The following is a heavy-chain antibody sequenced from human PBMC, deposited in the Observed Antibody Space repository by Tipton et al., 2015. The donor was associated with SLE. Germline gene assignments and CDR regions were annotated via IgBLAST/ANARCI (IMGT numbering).Heavy chain of an antibody. CDR2: IHYSGST. V-gene: IGHV4-61*05. J-gene: IGHJ4*02. CDR3: ARGGGDSSSCQDFDF. D-gene: IGHD6-13*01. Sequence: TLSLTCTVSGGSISSSSYYWDWIRQPPGKGLEWIGYIHYSGSTSNNPSLKSRVTISVDTSKNQFSLKLSSVTAADTAVYYCARGGGDSSSCQDFDFWGQGTLVTVSS. CDR1: GGSISSSSYY.